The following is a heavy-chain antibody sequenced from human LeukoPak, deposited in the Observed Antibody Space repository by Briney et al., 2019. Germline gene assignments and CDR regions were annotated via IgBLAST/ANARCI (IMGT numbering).Heavy chain of an antibody. CDR2: INHSGGT. CDR3: ASPPY. V-gene: IGHV4-34*01. J-gene: IGHJ4*02. Sequence: SETLSLTCAVYGGSFSGYYWSWIRQPPGKGLEWIGEINHSGGTNYNPSLKSRVTISVDTSKNQFSLKLSSVTAADTAVYYCASPPYWGQGTLVTVSS. CDR1: GGSFSGYY.